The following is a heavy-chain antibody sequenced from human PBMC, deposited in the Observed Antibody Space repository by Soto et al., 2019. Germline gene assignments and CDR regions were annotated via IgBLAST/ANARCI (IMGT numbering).Heavy chain of an antibody. J-gene: IGHJ3*01. CDR1: GYTFNKYG. CDR3: ARCRGVVIPAGTPDAFDV. D-gene: IGHD6-13*01. V-gene: IGHV1-18*01. Sequence: GASVKVSCKASGYTFNKYGFNWVRQAPGQGLEWMGRISAFNDYTNLAQKFQGRITLTTDTSTNTAYMELQILRSEDTAMYYCARCRGVVIPAGTPDAFDVWGQGTMVTVSS. CDR2: ISAFNDYT.